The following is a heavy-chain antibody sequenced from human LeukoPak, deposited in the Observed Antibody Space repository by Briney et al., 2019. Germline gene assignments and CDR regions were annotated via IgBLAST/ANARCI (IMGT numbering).Heavy chain of an antibody. D-gene: IGHD2-2*01. V-gene: IGHV4-39*01. CDR1: GGSISSSSYY. CDR2: IYYSGST. J-gene: IGHJ5*02. Sequence: SETLSLTCTVSGGSISSSSYYWGWIRQPPGKGLEWIGSIYYSGSTYYNPSLKSRVTISVDTSKNQFSLKLSSVAAADTAVYHCARAYCSSTSCYSANWFDPWGQGTLVTVSS. CDR3: ARAYCSSTSCYSANWFDP.